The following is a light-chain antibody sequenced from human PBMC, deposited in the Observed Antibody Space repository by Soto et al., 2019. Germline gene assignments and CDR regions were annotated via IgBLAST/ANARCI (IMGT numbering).Light chain of an antibody. CDR2: VTS. J-gene: IGKJ2*01. CDR3: QQRYSTPYT. CDR1: QSISSY. V-gene: IGKV1-39*01. Sequence: DIQMTQSPSSLSASVGDRVTLTCRASQSISSYLNWYQQKPGKAPNLLIYVTSSLQSGVPSRFSGSGSGTDFTLTISSLQPEDFATYYCQQRYSTPYTFGQGTKLEIK.